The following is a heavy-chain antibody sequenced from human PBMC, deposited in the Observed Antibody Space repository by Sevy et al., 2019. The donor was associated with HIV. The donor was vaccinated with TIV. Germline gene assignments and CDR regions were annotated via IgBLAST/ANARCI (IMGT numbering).Heavy chain of an antibody. CDR1: GFTFSSYW. Sequence: GGSLRLSCAASGFTFSSYWMSWVRQAPGKGLEWVANSKQDGSEKYYVDSVKGRFTISRDNAKNSLYLQMNSLRAEDTGVYYCARASRITMVRGVTGAFDIWGQGTMVTVSS. CDR2: SKQDGSEK. D-gene: IGHD3-10*01. CDR3: ARASRITMVRGVTGAFDI. V-gene: IGHV3-7*03. J-gene: IGHJ3*02.